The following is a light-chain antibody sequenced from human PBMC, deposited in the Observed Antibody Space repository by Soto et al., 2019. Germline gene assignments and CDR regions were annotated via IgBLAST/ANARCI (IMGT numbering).Light chain of an antibody. V-gene: IGKV3-20*01. CDR3: QHYGTSLPLT. CDR1: QSIGSNY. J-gene: IGKJ4*01. CDR2: GAS. Sequence: EIVLTQSPGTLSLSPGDRATLSCRASQSIGSNYLAWYQQKPGQAPRLVLYGASSRAMGIPDRFSGSGAGTDFTLTISRLEPEDFAVYYCQHYGTSLPLTFGGGTKVDIK.